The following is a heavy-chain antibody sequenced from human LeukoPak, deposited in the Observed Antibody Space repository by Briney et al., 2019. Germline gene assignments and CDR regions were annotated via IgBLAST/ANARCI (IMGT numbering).Heavy chain of an antibody. V-gene: IGHV1-2*02. Sequence: ASVKVSCKASGYTFTGYYMHWVRQAPGQGLEWMGWINPNSGGTNYAQKLQGRVTMTRDTSISTAYMELSRLRSDDTAVYYCARGGSYYSPFDYWGQGTLVTVSS. CDR1: GYTFTGYY. D-gene: IGHD1-26*01. CDR3: ARGGSYYSPFDY. CDR2: INPNSGGT. J-gene: IGHJ4*02.